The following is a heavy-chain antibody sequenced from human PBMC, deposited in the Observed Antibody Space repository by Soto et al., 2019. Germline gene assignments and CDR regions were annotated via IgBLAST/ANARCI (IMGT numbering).Heavy chain of an antibody. V-gene: IGHV5-51*01. CDR3: AGLWFGELLPGAFDI. CDR1: GYSFTSYW. J-gene: IGHJ3*02. D-gene: IGHD3-10*01. CDR2: IYPGDSDT. Sequence: GESLKISCKGSGYSFTSYWIGWVRQMPGKGLEWMGIIYPGDSDTRYSPSFQGQVTISADKSISTAYLQWSSLKASDTAMYYCAGLWFGELLPGAFDIWGQGTMVTVSS.